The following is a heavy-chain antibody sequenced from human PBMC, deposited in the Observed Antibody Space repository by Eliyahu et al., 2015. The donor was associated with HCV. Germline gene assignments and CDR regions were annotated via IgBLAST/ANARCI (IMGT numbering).Heavy chain of an antibody. CDR3: ARDSNYWTGLPGYLAFYFDY. D-gene: IGHD3/OR15-3a*01. Sequence: EVQLVQPGGGLVQPGGSLRLSCAASGFTFXSXEMNWVRQAPGKGLEWISHISSGGITMHYADSVKGRFTISRDNAKNSLYLQMNSLRAEDTAVYYCARDSNYWTGLPGYLAFYFDYWGQGTLVTVSS. V-gene: IGHV3-48*03. CDR2: ISSGGITM. CDR1: GFTFXSXE. J-gene: IGHJ4*02.